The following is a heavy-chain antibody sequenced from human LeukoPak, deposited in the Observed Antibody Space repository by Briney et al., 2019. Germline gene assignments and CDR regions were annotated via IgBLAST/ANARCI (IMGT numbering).Heavy chain of an antibody. J-gene: IGHJ3*02. V-gene: IGHV4-39*01. CDR1: GGSISSSSYY. CDR2: IYYSGST. Sequence: SETLSLTCTVSGGSISSSSYYWGWIRQPPGKGLEWIGSIYYSGSTYYNPSLKSRVTISVDTSKNQFSLKLSSVTAADTAVYYCARRGLVGATSTLGAFDIWGQGTMVTVSS. CDR3: ARRGLVGATSTLGAFDI. D-gene: IGHD1-26*01.